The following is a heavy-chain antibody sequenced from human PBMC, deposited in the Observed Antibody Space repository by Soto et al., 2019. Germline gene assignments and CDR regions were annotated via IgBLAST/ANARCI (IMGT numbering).Heavy chain of an antibody. Sequence: QVQLQESAPGLVKPSQTLSLTCTVSGGSISSGGYYWSWIRQHPGKGLEWIGYIYYSGSTYYNPSLKSRVTMSVDTSKNQLSLKLSSVTAADAAVYYCAREEGGGYDHRWFDPWGQGTLVTVSS. CDR3: AREEGGGYDHRWFDP. CDR1: GGSISSGGYY. V-gene: IGHV4-31*03. J-gene: IGHJ5*02. CDR2: IYYSGST. D-gene: IGHD5-12*01.